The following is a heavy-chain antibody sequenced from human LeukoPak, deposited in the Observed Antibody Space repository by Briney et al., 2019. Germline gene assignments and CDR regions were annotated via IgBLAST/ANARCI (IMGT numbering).Heavy chain of an antibody. Sequence: SETLSLTCTVSGGSISSSSYYWGWIRQPPGKGLEWIGSIYYSGSTYYNPSLKSRVTISVDTSKNQFSLKLSSVTAADTAVYYCATSNLRWIHLWHFDYWGQGTLVTVSS. V-gene: IGHV4-39*01. CDR1: GGSISSSSYY. CDR2: IYYSGST. J-gene: IGHJ4*02. CDR3: ATSNLRWIHLWHFDY. D-gene: IGHD5-18*01.